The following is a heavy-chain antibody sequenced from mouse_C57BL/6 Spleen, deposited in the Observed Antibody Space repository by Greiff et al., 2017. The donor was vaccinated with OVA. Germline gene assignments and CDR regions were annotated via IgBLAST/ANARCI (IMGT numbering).Heavy chain of an antibody. CDR2: ISDGGSYT. Sequence: EVQGVESGGGLVKPGGSLKLSCAASGFTFSSYAMSWVRQTPEKRLEWVATISDGGSYTSYPDNVKGRFTISRDNAKNNLYLQMSHLKSEDTAMYYGARESGKTGTYGRWYFDVWGTGTTVTVSS. D-gene: IGHD4-1*01. CDR3: ARESGKTGTYGRWYFDV. CDR1: GFTFSSYA. V-gene: IGHV5-4*01. J-gene: IGHJ1*03.